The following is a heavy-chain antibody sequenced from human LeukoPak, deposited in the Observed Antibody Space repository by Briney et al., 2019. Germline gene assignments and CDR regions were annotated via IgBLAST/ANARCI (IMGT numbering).Heavy chain of an antibody. CDR1: GFTFSSYA. V-gene: IGHV3-23*01. D-gene: IGHD3-22*01. CDR2: ISGSGGST. Sequence: GGSLRLSCAASGFTFSSYAMSWVRQAPGKGLEWVSAISGSGGSTYYADSVKGRFTNSRDNSKNTLYLQMNSLRAEDTAVYYCAKDGPHYYDSSGYYYVGSPFDYWGQGTLVTVSS. J-gene: IGHJ4*02. CDR3: AKDGPHYYDSSGYYYVGSPFDY.